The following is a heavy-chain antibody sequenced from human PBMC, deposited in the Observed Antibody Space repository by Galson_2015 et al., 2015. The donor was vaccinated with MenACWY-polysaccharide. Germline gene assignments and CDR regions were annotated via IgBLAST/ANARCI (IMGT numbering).Heavy chain of an antibody. CDR2: INVDGSQQ. J-gene: IGHJ5*02. Sequence: SLRLSCAASRFTFSAMWMSWVRQAPGKGLEWVALINVDGSQQYYMDSVKGRFAISRDNAKNSLYLQINSLRAEDTAVYYCARDPNWGNSFGPWGQGTLVTVSS. V-gene: IGHV3-7*01. CDR1: RFTFSAMW. D-gene: IGHD7-27*01. CDR3: ARDPNWGNSFGP.